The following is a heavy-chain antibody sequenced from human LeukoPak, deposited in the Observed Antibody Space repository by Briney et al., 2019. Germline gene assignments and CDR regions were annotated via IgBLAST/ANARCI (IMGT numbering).Heavy chain of an antibody. Sequence: SSETLSLTCAVHGVSFRAHYWSWIRQSPGKGLEWIGETNPSGQTNYNPSLKSRVTISVGPSENRFSLRLTSVTAADTAVYFCARIRCGHSDEICYNYWGRGTLVTVSS. V-gene: IGHV4-34*01. J-gene: IGHJ4*02. CDR1: GVSFRAHY. D-gene: IGHD2-2*02. CDR3: ARIRCGHSDEICYNY. CDR2: TNPSGQT.